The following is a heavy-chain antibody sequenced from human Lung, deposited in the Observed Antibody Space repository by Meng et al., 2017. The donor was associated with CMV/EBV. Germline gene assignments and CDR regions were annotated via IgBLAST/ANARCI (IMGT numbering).Heavy chain of an antibody. D-gene: IGHD2-2*02. V-gene: IGHV1-2*02. Sequence: ASXXVSXKASGYTFTGYYMHWVRQAPGQGLEWMGWINPNSGGTNYAQKFQGRVTMTRDTPISTAYMELSRLRSDDTAVYYCARGYCSSTSCYTWMDYWGQGXLVTVSS. J-gene: IGHJ4*02. CDR1: GYTFTGYY. CDR3: ARGYCSSTSCYTWMDY. CDR2: INPNSGGT.